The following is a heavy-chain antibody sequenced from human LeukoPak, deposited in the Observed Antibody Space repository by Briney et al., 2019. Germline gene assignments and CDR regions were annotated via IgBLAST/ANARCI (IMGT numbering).Heavy chain of an antibody. CDR2: INHSGST. CDR3: ARHLRWRTSFSPFDY. J-gene: IGHJ4*02. D-gene: IGHD3/OR15-3a*01. V-gene: IGHV4-34*01. CDR1: GGSISSYY. Sequence: SETLSLTCTVSGGSISSYYWSWIRQPPGKGLEWIGEINHSGSTNYNPSLKSRVTISVDTSKNQLSLKLSSVTAADTAVYYCARHLRWRTSFSPFDYWGQGTLVTVSS.